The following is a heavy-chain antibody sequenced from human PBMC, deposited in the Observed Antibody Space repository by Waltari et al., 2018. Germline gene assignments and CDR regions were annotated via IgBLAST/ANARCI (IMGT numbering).Heavy chain of an antibody. D-gene: IGHD3-16*01. CDR1: GYIFSNYG. CDR2: ISGYNGDA. J-gene: IGHJ4*02. Sequence: QLVQSGAEVKKPGASVKVSCQGSGYIFSNYGVTWVRQAPGQGLEWMGWISGYNGDAKYEEKFEGRVTMTRDTSTSTAYMEIRGLRSDDTAVYFCARDDVDSSAFGGFWGQGTQVTVSS. CDR3: ARDDVDSSAFGGF. V-gene: IGHV1-18*01.